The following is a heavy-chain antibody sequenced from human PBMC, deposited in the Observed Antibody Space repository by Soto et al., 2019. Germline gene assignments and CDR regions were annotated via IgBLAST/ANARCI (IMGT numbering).Heavy chain of an antibody. J-gene: IGHJ5*02. V-gene: IGHV4-31*03. D-gene: IGHD4-17*01. CDR2: IYYSGST. Sequence: SETLSLTCTVSGGSISSGGYYWSWIRQHPGKGLEWIGYIYYSGSTYYNPSLKSRVTISVDTSKNQFSLKLSSVTAADTAVYYCARDIRRLHNWFDPWGQGTLVTVSS. CDR1: GGSISSGGYY. CDR3: ARDIRRLHNWFDP.